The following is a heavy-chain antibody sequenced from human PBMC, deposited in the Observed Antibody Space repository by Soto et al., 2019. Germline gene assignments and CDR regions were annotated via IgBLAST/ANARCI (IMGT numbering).Heavy chain of an antibody. Sequence: QVHLVESGGGVVQPGRSLRLSCVGSGFSFSDYSIHWVRQAPGKGLEWVAFISYDGDKKFFADSVKGRFNISRDNAKNTVSLHMSSLRPEDTAVFHCAVMAGLGVSDGFGLDVWGQGTTVTVSS. CDR1: GFSFSDYS. D-gene: IGHD2-21*01. CDR3: AVMAGLGVSDGFGLDV. V-gene: IGHV3-30-3*01. J-gene: IGHJ6*02. CDR2: ISYDGDKK.